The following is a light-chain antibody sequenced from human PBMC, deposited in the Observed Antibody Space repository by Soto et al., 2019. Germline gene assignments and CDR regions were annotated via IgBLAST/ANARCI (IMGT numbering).Light chain of an antibody. CDR2: SNT. CDR1: SSNIGSNT. CDR3: ATWDDSLNAYV. J-gene: IGLJ1*01. Sequence: QSVLTQPPSASGTPGQRVTISCSGSSSNIGSNTVNWYQQLPGTAPKLLIYSNTERPSGVPDRFSGSKSGTSASLAISGLQSEDEADYCCATWDDSLNAYVFGTGTKVTV. V-gene: IGLV1-44*01.